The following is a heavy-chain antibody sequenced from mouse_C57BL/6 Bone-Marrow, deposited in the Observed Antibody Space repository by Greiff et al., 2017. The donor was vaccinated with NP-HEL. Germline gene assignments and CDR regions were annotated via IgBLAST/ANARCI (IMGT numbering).Heavy chain of an antibody. CDR1: GFTFSSYG. V-gene: IGHV5-6*01. J-gene: IGHJ2*01. D-gene: IGHD1-1*01. Sequence: EVKLMESGGDLVKPGGSLKLSCAASGFTFSSYGMSWVRQTPDKRLEWVATISSGGSYTYYPDSVKGRFTISRENAKNTLYLQMGSLKSEDTAMYYWARPYYYGSSLDYWGQGTTLTVSS. CDR3: ARPYYYGSSLDY. CDR2: ISSGGSYT.